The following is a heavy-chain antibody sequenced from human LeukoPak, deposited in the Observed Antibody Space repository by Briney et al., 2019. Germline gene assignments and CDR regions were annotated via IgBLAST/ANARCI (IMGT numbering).Heavy chain of an antibody. J-gene: IGHJ4*02. V-gene: IGHV1-2*02. D-gene: IGHD2-21*02. Sequence: ASVKVSCKASGYTFTGYYMHWVRQAPGRGLEWMGWINPNSGGTNYAQKFQGRVTMTRDTSISTAYMELSRLRSDDTAVYYCANLYCGGDCYSYWGQGTLVTVSS. CDR3: ANLYCGGDCYSY. CDR2: INPNSGGT. CDR1: GYTFTGYY.